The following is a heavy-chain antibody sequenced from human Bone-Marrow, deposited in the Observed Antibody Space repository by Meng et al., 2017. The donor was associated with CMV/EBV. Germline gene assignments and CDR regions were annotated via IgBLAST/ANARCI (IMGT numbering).Heavy chain of an antibody. CDR3: TREPSFLEWLFPFDY. D-gene: IGHD3-3*01. CDR2: IRSKAYGGTT. CDR1: GFTFGDYA. Sequence: GESLKISCTASGFTFGDYAMSWVRQAPGKGLEWVGFIRSKAYGGTTEYAASVKGRFTISRDDSKSIAYLQMNSLKTEDTAVYYCTREPSFLEWLFPFDYWGQGTLVTVSS. J-gene: IGHJ4*02. V-gene: IGHV3-49*04.